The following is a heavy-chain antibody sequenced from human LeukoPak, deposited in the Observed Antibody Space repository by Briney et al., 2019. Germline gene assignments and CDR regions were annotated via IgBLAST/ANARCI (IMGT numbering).Heavy chain of an antibody. Sequence: AASVKVSCKASGGTFSSYAISWVRQAPGQGLEWIGGIIPIFGTANYAQKFQGRVTITTDESTSTAYMELSSLRSEDTAVYYCARDRKQNHGYYYYYMDVWGKGTTVTVSS. D-gene: IGHD1-14*01. CDR2: IIPIFGTA. J-gene: IGHJ6*03. CDR1: GGTFSSYA. CDR3: ARDRKQNHGYYYYYMDV. V-gene: IGHV1-69*05.